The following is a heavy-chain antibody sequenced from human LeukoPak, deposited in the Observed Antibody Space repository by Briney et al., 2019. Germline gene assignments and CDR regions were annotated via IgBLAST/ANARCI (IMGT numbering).Heavy chain of an antibody. CDR2: IYTSGST. CDR3: ARARPWNYCDY. D-gene: IGHD1-1*01. J-gene: IGHJ4*02. CDR1: GGSISSGSYY. Sequence: SQTLSLTCTVSGGSISSGSYYWSCIRQPAGKGLEWIGRIYTSGSTNYNPSLKSRVTISVDTSKNQFSLKLSSVTAADTAVYYCARARPWNYCDYWGQGNLVTVSS. V-gene: IGHV4-61*02.